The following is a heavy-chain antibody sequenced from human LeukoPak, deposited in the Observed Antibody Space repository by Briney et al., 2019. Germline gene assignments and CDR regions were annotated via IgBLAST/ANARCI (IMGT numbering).Heavy chain of an antibody. CDR2: IKQDGSEK. CDR1: GFTFSSYW. V-gene: IGHV3-7*01. D-gene: IGHD5-24*01. J-gene: IGHJ6*02. CDR3: ASLGGDGYTWDYYYGMDV. Sequence: PGGSLRLSCAASGFTFSSYWMRGVRQAPGKGGGGVANIKQDGSEKYYVDSLNGRFPLSTDNATTSLYLQMNSLRAEHTAVYYCASLGGDGYTWDYYYGMDVWGQGTTVTVSS.